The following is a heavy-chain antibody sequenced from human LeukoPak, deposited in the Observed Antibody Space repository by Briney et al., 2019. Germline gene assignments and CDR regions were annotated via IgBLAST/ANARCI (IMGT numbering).Heavy chain of an antibody. CDR3: AHSSRYDFWSGYYNENFDY. D-gene: IGHD3-3*01. Sequence: KESGPTLVKPTQTLTLTCTFSGFSLSTSGVGVGWIRQPPGKALEWLALIYWNDDKRYSPSLKSRLTITKDTSKNRVALTMTNMDPVDTATYYCAHSSRYDFWSGYYNENFDYWGQGTLVTVSS. J-gene: IGHJ4*02. CDR1: GFSLSTSGVG. CDR2: IYWNDDK. V-gene: IGHV2-5*01.